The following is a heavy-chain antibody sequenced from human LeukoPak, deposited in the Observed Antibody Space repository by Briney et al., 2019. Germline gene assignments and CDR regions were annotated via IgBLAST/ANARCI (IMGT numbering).Heavy chain of an antibody. V-gene: IGHV4-31*03. J-gene: IGHJ6*02. CDR1: GGSISSGGYY. CDR3: ARDSGSGGYRDGMDV. CDR2: IYYSGCT. Sequence: SETLSLTCTVSGGSISSGGYYWSWIRQHPGKGLEWIGYIYYSGCTYYNPSLKSRVTISVDTSKNQFSLKLSSVTAADTAVYYCARDSGSGGYRDGMDVWGQGTTVTVCS. D-gene: IGHD6-13*01.